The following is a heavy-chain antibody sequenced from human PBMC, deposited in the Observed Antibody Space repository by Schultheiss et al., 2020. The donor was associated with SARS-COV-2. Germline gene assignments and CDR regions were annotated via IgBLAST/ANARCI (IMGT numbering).Heavy chain of an antibody. CDR3: AKDTERTSFDY. Sequence: GESLKISCAASGFTVSSNEMSWVRQAPGKGLEWVSAISGSGGSTYYADSVKGRFTISRDNSKNTLYLQMNSLRAEDTAVYYCAKDTERTSFDYWGQGTLVTVSS. D-gene: IGHD2-2*01. CDR2: ISGSGGST. CDR1: GFTVSSNE. V-gene: IGHV3-23*01. J-gene: IGHJ4*02.